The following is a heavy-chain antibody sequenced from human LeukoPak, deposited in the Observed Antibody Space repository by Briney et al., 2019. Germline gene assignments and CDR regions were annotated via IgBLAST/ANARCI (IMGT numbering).Heavy chain of an antibody. CDR2: ISGSGGST. CDR1: GFTFSSYA. V-gene: IGHV3-23*01. J-gene: IGHJ4*02. D-gene: IGHD6-19*01. Sequence: PGGSLRLSCAASGFTFSSYAMSWVRQAPGKGLEWVSAISGSGGSTYYADSVKGRFTISRDNSKNTLYLQMNSLRAEDTAVYYCAKDHAGYSSGWSYFDYWGQGTLVTVSS. CDR3: AKDHAGYSSGWSYFDY.